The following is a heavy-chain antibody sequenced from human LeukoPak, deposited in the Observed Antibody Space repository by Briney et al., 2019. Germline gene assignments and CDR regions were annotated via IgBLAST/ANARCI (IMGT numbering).Heavy chain of an antibody. V-gene: IGHV1-18*04. CDR1: GYTFNGYH. CDR3: ARNANNWNYGYFDY. D-gene: IGHD1-7*01. Sequence: ASVKVSCKTSGYTFNGYHLHWVRQAPGQGLEWMGWISAYNGNTNYAQKLQGRVTMTTDTSTSTAYMELRSLRSDDTAVYYCARNANNWNYGYFDYWGQGTLVTVSS. J-gene: IGHJ4*02. CDR2: ISAYNGNT.